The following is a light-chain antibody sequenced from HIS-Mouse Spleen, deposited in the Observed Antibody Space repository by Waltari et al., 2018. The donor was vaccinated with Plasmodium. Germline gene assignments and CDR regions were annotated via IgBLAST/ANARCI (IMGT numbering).Light chain of an antibody. CDR1: SSNIGSNS. CDR2: RNN. CDR3: AAWDDSLSGPV. J-gene: IGLJ3*02. Sequence: QSVLTQPPSASGTPGQRVTIPCSGSSSNIGSNSEFWYQQLPGTAPKLLIYRNNQRPSGVPDRFSGSKSGTSASLAISGLRSEDEADYYCAAWDDSLSGPVFGGGTKLTVL. V-gene: IGLV1-47*01.